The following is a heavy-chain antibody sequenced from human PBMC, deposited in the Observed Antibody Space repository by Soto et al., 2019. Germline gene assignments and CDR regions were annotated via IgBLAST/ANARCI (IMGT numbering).Heavy chain of an antibody. V-gene: IGHV5-51*01. Sequence: PGESLKISCKGSGYSFTSYWIGWVRQMPGKGLEWMGIIYPGDSDTRYSPSFQGQVTISADKSISTAYLQWSSLKASDTAMYYCARCHRSSWYYYYYGMDVWGQGTTVTVSS. CDR2: IYPGDSDT. CDR1: GYSFTSYW. J-gene: IGHJ6*02. CDR3: ARCHRSSWYYYYYGMDV. D-gene: IGHD6-13*01.